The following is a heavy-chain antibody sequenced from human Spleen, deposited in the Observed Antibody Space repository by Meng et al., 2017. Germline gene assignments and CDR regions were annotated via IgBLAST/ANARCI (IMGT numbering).Heavy chain of an antibody. CDR1: GGSFSDYY. D-gene: IGHD4-11*01. V-gene: IGHV4-34*01. CDR3: ARGPTTMAHDFDY. Sequence: LEQWVAGLLKPSATPSLTCVVSGGSFSDYYWSWIRQPPGKGLEWIGEINHSGSTNYNPSLESRATISVDTSQNNLSLKLSSVTAADSAVYYCARGPTTMAHDFDYWGQGTLVTVSS. J-gene: IGHJ4*02. CDR2: INHSGST.